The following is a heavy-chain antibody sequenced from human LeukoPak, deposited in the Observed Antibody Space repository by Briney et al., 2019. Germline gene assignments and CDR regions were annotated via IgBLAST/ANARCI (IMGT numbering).Heavy chain of an antibody. J-gene: IGHJ4*02. CDR1: GFTFSSYW. V-gene: IGHV3-74*01. CDR2: INSDGSST. D-gene: IGHD4-17*01. Sequence: GGSLRLSCAASGFTFSSYWMHWVRQAPGKGLVWVSRINSDGSSTSYAGSVKGRFTISRDNAKNALYLQMNSLRAEDTAVYYCARGLYGDYMGIDYWGQGTLVTVSS. CDR3: ARGLYGDYMGIDY.